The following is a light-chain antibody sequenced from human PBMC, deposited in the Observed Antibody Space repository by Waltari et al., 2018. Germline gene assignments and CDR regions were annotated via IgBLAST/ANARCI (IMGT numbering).Light chain of an antibody. CDR3: QQYYSIPRT. CDR1: QSALSRSNNQNY. J-gene: IGKJ1*01. V-gene: IGKV4-1*01. Sequence: DIVMTRSPDPLAVSLGERATINCKSSQSALSRSNNQNYLAWYQQRPGQPPPRLIYCASTRESGVPDRFSGSGSGTEFTLTISSLQAEDVAVYYCQQYYSIPRTFGQGTKVEIK. CDR2: CAS.